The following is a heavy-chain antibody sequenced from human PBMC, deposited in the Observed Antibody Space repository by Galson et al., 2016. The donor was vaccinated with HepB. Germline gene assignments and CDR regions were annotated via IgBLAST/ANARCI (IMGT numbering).Heavy chain of an antibody. CDR3: ARDPPGVPDFALDV. Sequence: SLRLSCAASGFTVSSNCMSWVRQAPGKGLEWVSLICDGGSAYYTDSVKARFTLSRDNSKNTLYLQMNNLRPEDTAVYFCARDPPGVPDFALDVWGQGPRSPSP. V-gene: IGHV3-66*01. CDR1: GFTVSSNC. J-gene: IGHJ6*02. CDR2: ICDGGSA. D-gene: IGHD3-10*01.